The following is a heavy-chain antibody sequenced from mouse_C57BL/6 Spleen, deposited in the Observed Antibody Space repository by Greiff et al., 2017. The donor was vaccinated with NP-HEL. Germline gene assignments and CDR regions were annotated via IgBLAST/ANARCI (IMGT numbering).Heavy chain of an antibody. Sequence: QVQLKQSGAELARPGASVKMSCKASGYTFTSYTMHWVKQRPGQGLEWIGYINPSSGYTKYNQKFKDKATLTADKSSSTAYMKLSSLRSEDSAVYYCARGGVTSYYAMDYWGQGTSVTVSS. CDR2: INPSSGYT. CDR1: GYTFTSYT. J-gene: IGHJ4*01. D-gene: IGHD2-5*01. CDR3: ARGGVTSYYAMDY. V-gene: IGHV1-4*01.